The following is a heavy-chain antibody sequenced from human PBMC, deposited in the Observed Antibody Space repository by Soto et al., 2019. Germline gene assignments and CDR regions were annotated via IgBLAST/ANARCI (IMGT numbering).Heavy chain of an antibody. Sequence: ESGGGLIQPGGSLRLSCAASGFTIGSYGMGWVRQAPGKGLEWVSTITGGNTYYAASVKGRFTISRGNYKNTLYLQMGSLRAEDTALYYCVKDKERGGYDSDFDSWGQGTLVTVSS. CDR1: GFTIGSYG. CDR2: ITGGNT. V-gene: IGHV3-23*01. J-gene: IGHJ4*02. CDR3: VKDKERGGYDSDFDS. D-gene: IGHD3-3*01.